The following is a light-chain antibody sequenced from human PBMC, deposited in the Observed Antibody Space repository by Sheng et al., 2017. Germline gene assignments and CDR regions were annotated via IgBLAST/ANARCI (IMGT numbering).Light chain of an antibody. CDR2: GTS. V-gene: IGKV1-39*01. Sequence: DIQMTQSPSSLPASLGDRVTITCRASRNIRHFLNWYQQRPGKPPQVLIHGTSSLQRGVPSRFSGSGFGTEFTLTISSLQPEDFVTYYCQQSYGTPRTFGQGTKVE. CDR3: QQSYGTPRT. J-gene: IGKJ1*01. CDR1: RNIRHF.